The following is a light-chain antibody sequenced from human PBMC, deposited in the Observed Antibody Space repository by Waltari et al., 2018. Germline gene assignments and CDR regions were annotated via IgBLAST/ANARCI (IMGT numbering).Light chain of an antibody. CDR3: KQYNSWRT. CDR2: GAS. CDR1: QSIARN. V-gene: IGKV3-15*01. J-gene: IGKJ2*01. Sequence: EILMTQSSPTRSLSPGESATLSCRASQSIARNLAWYQQKPGQAHRLLIYGASTRATGIPARFSGSGSGTEFTLTISSLQSEDFAVYYCKQYNSWRTFGQGTKLEIK.